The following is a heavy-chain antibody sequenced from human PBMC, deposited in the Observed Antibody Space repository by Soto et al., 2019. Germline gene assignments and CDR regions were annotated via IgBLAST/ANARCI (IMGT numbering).Heavy chain of an antibody. CDR2: ISGSGTNR. V-gene: IGHV3-23*01. CDR3: AKGGVGYGEYRGLNY. CDR1: GFTFSSYA. J-gene: IGHJ4*02. D-gene: IGHD4-17*01. Sequence: EVQLLESGGGLVQPGGSLRLSCAASGFTFSSYAMTWVRQAPGKGLEWVSAISGSGTNRYYADSVKGRFTISRDNSKNTLYLQMNSLRAEDKTICSCAKGGVGYGEYRGLNYWGQGTLVTVSS.